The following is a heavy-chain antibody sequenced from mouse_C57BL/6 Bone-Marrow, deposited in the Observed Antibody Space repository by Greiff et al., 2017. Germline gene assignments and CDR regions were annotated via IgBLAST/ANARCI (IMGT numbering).Heavy chain of an antibody. J-gene: IGHJ4*01. V-gene: IGHV1-81*01. CDR1: GYTFTSYG. CDR2: IYPRSGNT. Sequence: QVQLKESGAELARPGASVKLSCKASGYTFTSYGISWVKQRTGQGLEWIGEIYPRSGNTYYNEKFKGKATLTADKSSSTAYMELRSVTSEDSAVYFCARREDYAMDYWGQGTAVTVSS. CDR3: ARREDYAMDY.